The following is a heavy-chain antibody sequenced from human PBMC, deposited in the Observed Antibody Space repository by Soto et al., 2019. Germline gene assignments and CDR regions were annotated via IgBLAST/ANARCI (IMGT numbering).Heavy chain of an antibody. CDR2: IDYSGNA. CDR3: AXGDYYGSGSYYNGWFDP. V-gene: IGHV4-39*01. Sequence: SETLSLTCTVSGGSISSSGSYWGWIRQPPGKGLEWIGSIDYSGNAYYNPSLRSRVTISVDTSKNQFSLKLSSVTAADTAVYYCAXGDYYGSGSYYNGWFDPWGQGTLVTVSS. D-gene: IGHD3-10*01. J-gene: IGHJ5*02. CDR1: GGSISSSGSY.